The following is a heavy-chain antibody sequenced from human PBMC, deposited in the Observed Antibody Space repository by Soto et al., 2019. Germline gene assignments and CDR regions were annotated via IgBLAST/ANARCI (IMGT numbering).Heavy chain of an antibody. Sequence: QLQLQESGSGLVKPSQTLSLTCAVSGGFISSGGYSWSWIRQPPGKGLEWIGYIYHSGSTYYNPSLKSRVTISVDRSKNQFSLKLSSVTAADTAVYYCARDQTRGFGYFDYWGQGTLVTVSS. CDR2: IYHSGST. CDR1: GGFISSGGYS. CDR3: ARDQTRGFGYFDY. V-gene: IGHV4-30-2*01. J-gene: IGHJ4*02. D-gene: IGHD2-15*01.